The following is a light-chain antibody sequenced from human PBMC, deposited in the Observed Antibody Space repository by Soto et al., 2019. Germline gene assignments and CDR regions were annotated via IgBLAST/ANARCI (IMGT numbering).Light chain of an antibody. CDR1: QSISAW. Sequence: MTQSPSSLSASVGDRVTITCRASQSISAWLAWYQQKPGKAPKLLISGASSLETGVPSRFSGSGSGTEFTLTINSLQPDDFATYYCQQYKSYWTFGQGTKVDIK. CDR3: QQYKSYWT. J-gene: IGKJ1*01. V-gene: IGKV1-5*01. CDR2: GAS.